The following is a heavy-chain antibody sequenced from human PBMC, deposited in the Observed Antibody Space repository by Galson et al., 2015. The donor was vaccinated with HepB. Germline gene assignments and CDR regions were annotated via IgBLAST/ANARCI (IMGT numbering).Heavy chain of an antibody. V-gene: IGHV3-23*01. D-gene: IGHD3-10*01. J-gene: IGHJ4*02. Sequence: SLRLSCAASGFTFSSYAMSWVRQAPGKGLEWVSAISGSGGSTYYADSVKGRFTISRDNSRNTLYLQMNSLRAEDTAVYYCAKDRGLVAFWFGESLDYWGQGTPVTVSS. CDR1: GFTFSSYA. CDR3: AKDRGLVAFWFGESLDY. CDR2: ISGSGGST.